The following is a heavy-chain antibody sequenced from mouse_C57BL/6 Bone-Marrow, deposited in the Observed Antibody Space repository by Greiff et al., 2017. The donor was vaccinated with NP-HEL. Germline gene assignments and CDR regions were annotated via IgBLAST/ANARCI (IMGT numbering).Heavy chain of an antibody. V-gene: IGHV1-69*01. CDR3: AREDYDYDGDYYAMDY. D-gene: IGHD2-4*01. J-gene: IGHJ4*01. CDR2: IDPSDSYT. CDR1: GYTFTSYW. Sequence: VQLQQSGAELVMPGASVKLSCKASGYTFTSYWMHWVKQRPGQGLEWIGEIDPSDSYTNYNQKFKGKSTLTVDKSSSTAYMQLSSLTSEDSAVYYCAREDYDYDGDYYAMDYWGQGTSVTVSS.